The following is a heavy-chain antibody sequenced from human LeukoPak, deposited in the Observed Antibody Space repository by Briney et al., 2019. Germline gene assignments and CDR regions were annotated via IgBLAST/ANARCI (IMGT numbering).Heavy chain of an antibody. CDR1: GYTFTSYG. D-gene: IGHD5-18*01. CDR3: ARVRYSYGGLYYYYGMDV. Sequence: ASVKVSCKASGYTFTSYGISWVRQAPGQGLEWMGWISAYNGNTNYARKLQGRVTMTTDTSTSTAYMELRSLRSDDTAVYYCARVRYSYGGLYYYYGMDVWGQGTTVTVSS. J-gene: IGHJ6*02. V-gene: IGHV1-18*01. CDR2: ISAYNGNT.